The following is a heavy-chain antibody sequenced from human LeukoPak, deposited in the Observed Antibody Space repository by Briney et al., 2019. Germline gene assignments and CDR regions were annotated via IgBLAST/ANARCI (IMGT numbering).Heavy chain of an antibody. Sequence: SQTLSLTCAISGDSVSSNSAAWTWIRQSPSRGLEWLGRTYYRSKWYNDYAVSVKSRITINPDTSKNQFSLQLNSMTPEATAVYYCLGGNYWFDPWGQATLVTVSS. V-gene: IGHV6-1*01. CDR2: TYYRSKWYN. D-gene: IGHD1-26*01. CDR1: GDSVSSNSAA. J-gene: IGHJ5*02. CDR3: LGGNYWFDP.